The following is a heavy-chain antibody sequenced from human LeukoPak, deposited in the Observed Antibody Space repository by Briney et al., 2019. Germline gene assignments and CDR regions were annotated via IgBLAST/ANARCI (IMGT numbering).Heavy chain of an antibody. D-gene: IGHD3-10*01. CDR2: IEHSGNT. Sequence: SETLSLTCTVSGGSISGYYWSWIRQPPGKGLEWIGYIEHSGNTNYNPSLKSRLTISVDTSKNQFSLKLSSVTAADTAVYYCARRSETQLWFGDFRGQGTLVTVSS. CDR1: GGSISGYY. CDR3: ARRSETQLWFGDF. J-gene: IGHJ4*02. V-gene: IGHV4-59*08.